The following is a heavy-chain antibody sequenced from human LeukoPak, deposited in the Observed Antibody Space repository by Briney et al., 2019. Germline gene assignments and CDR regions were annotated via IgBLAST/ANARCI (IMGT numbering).Heavy chain of an antibody. V-gene: IGHV4-59*01. D-gene: IGHD3-22*01. CDR2: IYYSGST. CDR1: GGSISSYY. Sequence: SETLSLTCTVSGGSISSYYWSWFRQPPGKGLEWIGYIYYSGSTNYNPSLKSRVTISVDTSKNQFSLKLSSVTAADTAVYYCARENDSSGYYYYYMDVWGKGTTVTVSS. J-gene: IGHJ6*03. CDR3: ARENDSSGYYYYYMDV.